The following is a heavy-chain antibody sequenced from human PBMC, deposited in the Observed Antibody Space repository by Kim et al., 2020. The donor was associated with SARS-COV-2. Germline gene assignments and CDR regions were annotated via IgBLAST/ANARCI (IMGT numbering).Heavy chain of an antibody. Sequence: YNDYAVSVNGRITINPDTSKNQFSLQLNSVTPDDTAVYYCARARNRAFDIWGQGTMVTVSS. D-gene: IGHD1-1*01. J-gene: IGHJ3*02. CDR2: YN. V-gene: IGHV6-1*01. CDR3: ARARNRAFDI.